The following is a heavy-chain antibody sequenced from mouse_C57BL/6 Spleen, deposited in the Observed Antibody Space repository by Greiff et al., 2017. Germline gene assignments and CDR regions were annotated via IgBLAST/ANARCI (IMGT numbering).Heavy chain of an antibody. J-gene: IGHJ3*01. D-gene: IGHD4-1*01. CDR2: IWGVGST. CDR1: GFSLTSYG. Sequence: VQLKQSGPGLVAPSQSLSITCTVSGFSLTSYGVDWVRQSPGKGLEWLGVIWGVGSTNYNSALKSRLSISKDNSKSQVFLKMNSLQTDDTAMYYCASALTGRGFAYWGQGTLVTVSA. V-gene: IGHV2-6*01. CDR3: ASALTGRGFAY.